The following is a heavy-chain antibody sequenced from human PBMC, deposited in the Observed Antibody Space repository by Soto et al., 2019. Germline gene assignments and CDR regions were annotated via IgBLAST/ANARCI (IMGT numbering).Heavy chain of an antibody. Sequence: QVQLQQWGAGLLKPSETLSLTCAVYGGSFSGYYWSWIRQPPGKGLEWIGEINHSGSTNYNPSLKSRVTISVDTSKNQFSLKLSSVTAADTAVYYCARAPTTVTTRGYFQHWGQGTLVTVSS. J-gene: IGHJ1*01. V-gene: IGHV4-34*01. CDR3: ARAPTTVTTRGYFQH. CDR2: INHSGST. D-gene: IGHD4-17*01. CDR1: GGSFSGYY.